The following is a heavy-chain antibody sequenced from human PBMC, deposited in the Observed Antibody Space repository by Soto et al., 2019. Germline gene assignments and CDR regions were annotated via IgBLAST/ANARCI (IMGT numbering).Heavy chain of an antibody. V-gene: IGHV1-18*01. CDR1: GYNFPIYG. J-gene: IGHJ4*02. Sequence: ASVKVSCKTSGYNFPIYGINWVRQAPGQGLEWMGWINAYSGNTNYAQKFQDRVTMTTDTSTTTVYMELRSLRSDDTAVYYCARGQRYSSTDYWGQGTLVTVSS. CDR3: ARGQRYSSTDY. CDR2: INAYSGNT. D-gene: IGHD6-19*01.